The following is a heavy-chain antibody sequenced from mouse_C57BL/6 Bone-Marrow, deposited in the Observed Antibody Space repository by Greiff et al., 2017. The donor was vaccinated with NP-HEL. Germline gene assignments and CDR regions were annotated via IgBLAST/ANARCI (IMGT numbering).Heavy chain of an antibody. Sequence: QVQLQQPGAELVMPGASVKLSCKASGYTFTSYWMHWVKQRPGQGLEWIGEIDTSDSYTNYNQKFKGKSTLTVDKSSSTAYMQLSSLTSEDSAVYYCARSDDGYYLNYAMDYWGQGTSVTVSS. CDR3: ARSDDGYYLNYAMDY. CDR1: GYTFTSYW. J-gene: IGHJ4*01. CDR2: IDTSDSYT. D-gene: IGHD2-3*01. V-gene: IGHV1-69*01.